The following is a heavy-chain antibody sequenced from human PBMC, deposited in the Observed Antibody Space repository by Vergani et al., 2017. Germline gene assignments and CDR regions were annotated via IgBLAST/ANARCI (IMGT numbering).Heavy chain of an antibody. D-gene: IGHD6-13*01. Sequence: EVQLLESGGGLVQPGGSLRLSCAASGFGFSTHTMTWVRQAPGKGLEWVTFISNTGHGTLYADAVKGRFTDSRDNSKNTVYLQMNSLRVEDTAIYYCAKDISSSERYLDFWGQGTLVTVSA. V-gene: IGHV3-23*01. CDR2: ISNTGHGT. CDR3: AKDISSSERYLDF. J-gene: IGHJ4*02. CDR1: GFGFSTHT.